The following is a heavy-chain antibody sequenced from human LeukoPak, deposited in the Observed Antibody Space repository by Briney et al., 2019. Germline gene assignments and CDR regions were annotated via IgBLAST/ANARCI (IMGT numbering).Heavy chain of an antibody. CDR2: IIPILGIA. CDR1: GGTFSSYA. V-gene: IGHV1-69*04. Sequence: GSSVKVSCKASGGTFSSYAISWVRQAPGQGLEWMGRIIPILGIANYAQKFQGRVTITADKSTSTAYMELSSLRSEDTAVYYCAREIGSSGWYPPRGYFDYWGQGTLVTVSS. D-gene: IGHD6-19*01. J-gene: IGHJ4*02. CDR3: AREIGSSGWYPPRGYFDY.